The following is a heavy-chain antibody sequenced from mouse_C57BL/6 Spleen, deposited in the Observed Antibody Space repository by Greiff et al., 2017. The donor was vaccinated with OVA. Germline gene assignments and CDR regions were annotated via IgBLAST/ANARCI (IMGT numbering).Heavy chain of an antibody. J-gene: IGHJ4*01. Sequence: EVQVVESGGDLVKPGGSLKLSCAASGFTFSSYGMSWVRQTPDKRLEWVATISSGGSYTYYPDSVKGRFTISRDNAKNTLYLQMSSLKSEDTAMYYCASPNYYGSSPHYAMDYWGQGTSVTVSS. CDR1: GFTFSSYG. D-gene: IGHD1-1*01. V-gene: IGHV5-6*01. CDR2: ISSGGSYT. CDR3: ASPNYYGSSPHYAMDY.